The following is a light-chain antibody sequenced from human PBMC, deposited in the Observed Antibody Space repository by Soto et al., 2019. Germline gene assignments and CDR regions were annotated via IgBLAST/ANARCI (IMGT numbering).Light chain of an antibody. V-gene: IGLV2-8*01. CDR3: SSYAGSLYV. CDR1: SSDVGDYGY. CDR2: EVS. Sequence: QSALTQPPSASGSPGQSVTISCTGTSSDVGDYGYVSWYQQHPGKAPKLMIYEVSKRPSGVPDRFSGSKSGNTASLTVSGLQAEDEPDYYCSSYAGSLYVFGTGTKVTVL. J-gene: IGLJ1*01.